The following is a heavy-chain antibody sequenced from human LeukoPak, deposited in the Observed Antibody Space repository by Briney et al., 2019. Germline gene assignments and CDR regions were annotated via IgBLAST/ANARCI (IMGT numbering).Heavy chain of an antibody. D-gene: IGHD6-13*01. CDR1: GFTSSSYA. V-gene: IGHV3-23*01. J-gene: IGHJ4*02. Sequence: PGGSLRLSCAASGFTSSSYAMRWVRQAPGKGLEWVSAISGSGGSTYYADSVKGRFTISRDNYKNTLYLQMNSLRAEDTAVYYCARRNIAAAALDYWGQGTLVTVSS. CDR3: ARRNIAAAALDY. CDR2: ISGSGGST.